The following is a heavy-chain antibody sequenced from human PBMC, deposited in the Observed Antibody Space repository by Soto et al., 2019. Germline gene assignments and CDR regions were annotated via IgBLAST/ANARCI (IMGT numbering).Heavy chain of an antibody. J-gene: IGHJ5*02. V-gene: IGHV3-33*01. CDR3: ARESIAVAGRRKNWFDP. D-gene: IGHD6-19*01. CDR1: GFTFSSYG. Sequence: GGSLRLSCAASGFTFSSYGMHWVRQAPGKGLEWVAVIWYDGSNKYYADSVKGRFTISRDNSKNTLYLQMNSLRAEDTAVYYCARESIAVAGRRKNWFDPWGQGTLVTVSS. CDR2: IWYDGSNK.